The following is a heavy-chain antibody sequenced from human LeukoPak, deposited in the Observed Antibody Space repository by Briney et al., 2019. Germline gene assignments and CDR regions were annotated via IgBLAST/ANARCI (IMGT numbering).Heavy chain of an antibody. Sequence: GGSLRLSCAASGFTFSSYAMSWVRQAPGQGLEWVSAISGSGGSTYYADSVKGRFTISRDNSKNTLYLQMNSLRAEDTAVYYCAKGGKWDVTPFDYWGQGTLVTVSS. CDR3: AKGGKWDVTPFDY. J-gene: IGHJ4*02. CDR2: ISGSGGST. V-gene: IGHV3-23*01. CDR1: GFTFSSYA. D-gene: IGHD1-26*01.